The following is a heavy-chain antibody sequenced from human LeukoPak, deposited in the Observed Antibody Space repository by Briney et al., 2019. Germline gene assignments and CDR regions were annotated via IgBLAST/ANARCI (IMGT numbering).Heavy chain of an antibody. V-gene: IGHV3-74*01. Sequence: GGSLRLSCAASGFTFSSYWIHWVRQAPSKGLMWVSRIDSDGSETSYAESVKGRFTISRDNAKNTLYLKMNSLSVQDTAVYYCARVDVWGSFRSHYWGQGTLVTVSS. CDR3: ARVDVWGSFRSHY. J-gene: IGHJ4*02. D-gene: IGHD3-16*02. CDR2: IDSDGSET. CDR1: GFTFSSYW.